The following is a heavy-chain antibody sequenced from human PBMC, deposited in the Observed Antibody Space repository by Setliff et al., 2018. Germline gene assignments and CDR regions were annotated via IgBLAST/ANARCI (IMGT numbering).Heavy chain of an antibody. CDR2: IYPSDSDT. CDR3: ARLSGADVFDI. D-gene: IGHD1-26*01. Sequence: PGESLKISCKGSGYSFTGYWIGWVRQMPGKGLEWMGIIYPSDSDTRYSPSFRGQVTISADKSISTTYLQWSSLKASDTAIYYCARLSGADVFDIWGQGTVVTVSS. J-gene: IGHJ3*02. CDR1: GYSFTGYW. V-gene: IGHV5-51*01.